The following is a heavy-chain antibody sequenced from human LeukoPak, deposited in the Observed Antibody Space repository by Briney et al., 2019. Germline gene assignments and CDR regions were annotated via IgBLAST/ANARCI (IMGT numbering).Heavy chain of an antibody. CDR2: IGHDGRNK. CDR1: GITFSNSG. J-gene: IGHJ3*02. D-gene: IGHD2-21*01. V-gene: IGHV3-30*02. CDR3: AKDGDWTFDI. Sequence: GGSLRLSCEASGITFSNSGMHWVRQAPGKGLEWVAYIGHDGRNKFYTESLRGRFTISGDNSMKMAYLQMNSLRTEDTAIYFCAKDGDWTFDIWGQGTMVTVSS.